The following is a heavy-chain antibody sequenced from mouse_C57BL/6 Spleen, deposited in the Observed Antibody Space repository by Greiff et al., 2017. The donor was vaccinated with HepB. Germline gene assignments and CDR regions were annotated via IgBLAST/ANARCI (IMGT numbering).Heavy chain of an antibody. V-gene: IGHV5-4*01. CDR3: AKYGSSYDLGY. D-gene: IGHD1-1*01. CDR2: SSDGGSYT. Sequence: EVQGVESGGGLVKPGGSLKLSCAASGFTFRPYAMSWVRPTPEKRLEWVATSSDGGSYTYYPDNVKGRFTISRDNAKNTLYLQMSHLKSEDTAMDYCAKYGSSYDLGYWGQGTTRTVAS. J-gene: IGHJ2*01. CDR1: GFTFRPYA.